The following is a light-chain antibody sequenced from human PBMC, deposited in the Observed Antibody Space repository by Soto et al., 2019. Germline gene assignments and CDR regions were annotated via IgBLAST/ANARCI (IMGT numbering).Light chain of an antibody. V-gene: IGKV1-27*01. CDR2: AAS. CDR1: QGIGVY. J-gene: IGKJ4*01. CDR3: QKYNSAPLT. Sequence: DIQMTQSPSSESASLGDRVTITCRASQGIGVYLAWFQQKPGHVPKLLIYAASTWQSGVPSRFSGSGSGTEFTLTISSRQPEDVATYYCQKYNSAPLTFGGGTKVEIK.